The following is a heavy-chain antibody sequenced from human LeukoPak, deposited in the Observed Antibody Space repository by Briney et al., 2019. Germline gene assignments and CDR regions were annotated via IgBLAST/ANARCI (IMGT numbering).Heavy chain of an antibody. CDR1: GFTFSSSW. CDR2: MNSDGSVT. Sequence: GGSLRLSCAASGFTFSSSWMHWVRQAPGKGLVWVSRMNSDGSVTNYADSAKGRFTISRDNAKNTLYLQMNSLRVEDTAVYYCVRGDYYDSSGYYYRYFQHWGQGTLVTVSS. D-gene: IGHD3-22*01. V-gene: IGHV3-74*01. J-gene: IGHJ1*01. CDR3: VRGDYYDSSGYYYRYFQH.